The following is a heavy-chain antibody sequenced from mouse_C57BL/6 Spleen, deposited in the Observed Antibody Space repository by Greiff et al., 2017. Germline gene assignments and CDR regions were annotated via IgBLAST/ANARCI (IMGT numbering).Heavy chain of an antibody. CDR3: ARSYGSSSPMDY. V-gene: IGHV1-52*01. CDR1: GYTFTSYW. CDR2: IDPSDSET. Sequence: QVQLQQPGAELVRPGSSVKLSCKASGYTFTSYWMHWVKQRPIQGLEWIGNIDPSDSETHYNQKFKDKATLTVDKSSSTAYMPLSSLTSEDSAVYYCARSYGSSSPMDYWGQGTSVTVSS. J-gene: IGHJ4*01. D-gene: IGHD1-1*01.